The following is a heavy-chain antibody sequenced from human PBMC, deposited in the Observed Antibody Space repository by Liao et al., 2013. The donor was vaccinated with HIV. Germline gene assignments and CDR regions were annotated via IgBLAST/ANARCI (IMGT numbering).Heavy chain of an antibody. J-gene: IGHJ4*02. V-gene: IGHV4-4*07. CDR2: VYDNGGT. D-gene: IGHD3-3*01. Sequence: QVQLQESGPGLLKPSETLSLTCSVSGGFISSYSWSWIRQTAGKGLEWIGRVYDNGGTSYNPSLKSRVTMSSNPSKNQFSLHMNLVTAADTAVYYCARGPYYDFWSGYYPYYFDYWGQGTLVTVSS. CDR1: GGFISSYS. CDR3: ARGPYYDFWSGYYPYYFDY.